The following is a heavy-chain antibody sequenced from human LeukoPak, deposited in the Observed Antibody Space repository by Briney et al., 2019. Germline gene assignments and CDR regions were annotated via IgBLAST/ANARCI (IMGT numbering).Heavy chain of an antibody. V-gene: IGHV1-69*13. J-gene: IGHJ2*01. CDR3: ARHYLGAYQWYFDL. CDR2: IIPFFGTA. D-gene: IGHD3-16*01. Sequence: EASVKVSCKASGGTFSSNAIGWVRQAPGQGLEWMGGIIPFFGTANYAQKFQGRVTITADESTNTAYMELSSLRSEDTALYYCARHYLGAYQWYFDLWGRGTLVTVSS. CDR1: GGTFSSNA.